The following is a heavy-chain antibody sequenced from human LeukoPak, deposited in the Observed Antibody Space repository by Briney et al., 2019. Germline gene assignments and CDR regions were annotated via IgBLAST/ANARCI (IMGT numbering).Heavy chain of an antibody. D-gene: IGHD2-21*01. Sequence: SETLSLICTVSGGSISSGDYYWSWIRQPPGKGLEWIGYIYYSGSTYYNPSLKSRVTISVDTSKNQFSLKLSSVTAADTAVYYCATVISSYGMDVWGQGTTVTVSS. CDR2: IYYSGST. V-gene: IGHV4-30-4*01. J-gene: IGHJ6*02. CDR1: GGSISSGDYY. CDR3: ATVISSYGMDV.